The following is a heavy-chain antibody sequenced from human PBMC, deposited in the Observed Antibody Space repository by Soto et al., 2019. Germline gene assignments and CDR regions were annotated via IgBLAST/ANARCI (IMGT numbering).Heavy chain of an antibody. CDR3: VRGQDYFDY. CDR1: GFPFTTYG. Sequence: QVQLVESGGGVVQPGRSLRLSCAASGFPFTTYGMHWVREGPGKGLEWVAVISYDGSNKYYADSVKGRFTISRDNSKYTLYLQVTRLRPEYTALYYCVRGQDYFDYRGQGTLVTVSS. CDR2: ISYDGSNK. J-gene: IGHJ4*02. V-gene: IGHV3-30*03.